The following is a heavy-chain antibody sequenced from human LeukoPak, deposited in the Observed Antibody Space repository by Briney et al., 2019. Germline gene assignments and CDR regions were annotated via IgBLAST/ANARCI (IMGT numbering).Heavy chain of an antibody. CDR2: IYYGGST. Sequence: NPSEPLSLSCTVSGGSSSNNYWSWIRQPPGKGLEWIGYIYYGGSTKYNPSLKSRVSISGDTSKNQFSLKLSSVTAADTAVYYCARHIEMTTNDAFDIWGQGTMVTVSS. J-gene: IGHJ3*02. CDR1: GGSSSNNY. V-gene: IGHV4-59*08. CDR3: ARHIEMTTNDAFDI. D-gene: IGHD5-24*01.